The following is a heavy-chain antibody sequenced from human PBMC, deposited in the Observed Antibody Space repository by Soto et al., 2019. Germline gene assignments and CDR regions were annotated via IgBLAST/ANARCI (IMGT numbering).Heavy chain of an antibody. V-gene: IGHV4-59*08. CDR2: IYYSGST. Sequence: SETLSLTCTVSGGSISSYYWSWIRQPPGKGLEWIGYIYYSGSTNYNPSLKSRVTISVDTSKNQFSLKLSSVTAADTAVYYCARHNDYGDYQQVGDAFDIWGQGTMVTVSS. CDR1: GGSISSYY. D-gene: IGHD4-17*01. CDR3: ARHNDYGDYQQVGDAFDI. J-gene: IGHJ3*02.